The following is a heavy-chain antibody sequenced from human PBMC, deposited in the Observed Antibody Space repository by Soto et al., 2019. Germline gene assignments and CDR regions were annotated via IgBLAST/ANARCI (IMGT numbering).Heavy chain of an antibody. J-gene: IGHJ6*02. CDR1: GGSISSNNYY. D-gene: IGHD2-8*01. CDR3: ARQYCSDGVCYGAYYYGMDV. Sequence: PSETLSLTCTVSGGSISSNNYYWGWIRQPPGKGLEWIGSIYYSGSTYYNPSLKSRVTISVDTSKNQFSLKLSSVTAADTAAYYCARQYCSDGVCYGAYYYGMDVWGQGTTVTVSS. V-gene: IGHV4-39*01. CDR2: IYYSGST.